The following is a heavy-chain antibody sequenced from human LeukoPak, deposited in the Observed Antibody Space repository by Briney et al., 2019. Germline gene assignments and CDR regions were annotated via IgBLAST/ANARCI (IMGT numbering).Heavy chain of an antibody. CDR1: GGSISSYY. V-gene: IGHV4-59*01. CDR3: ARDARSSRYCGGGSCYPEDYYYDYMDV. J-gene: IGHJ6*03. Sequence: KPSETLSLTCTVSGGSISSYYWSWIRQPPGKGLQRIGNLYYSGSTNYNPPLKSRVTISVDTSKNQFSLKLSSVTAADTAVYYCARDARSSRYCGGGSCYPEDYYYDYMDVWGKGTTVTVSS. D-gene: IGHD2-15*01. CDR2: LYYSGST.